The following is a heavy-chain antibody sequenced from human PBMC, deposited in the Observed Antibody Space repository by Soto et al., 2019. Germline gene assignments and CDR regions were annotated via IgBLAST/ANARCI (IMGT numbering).Heavy chain of an antibody. CDR1: GFTFSSYA. Sequence: EVQLLESGGGLVQPGGSLRLSCAASGFTFSSYAMSWVRQAPGKGLEWVPAISGSGVGTYYADSVKGRFTISRDNSKNTLYLQMNRLRAEDTAVYYCAKCMTTVTTFPFDIWGQGTMVSVSS. V-gene: IGHV3-23*01. D-gene: IGHD4-17*01. CDR2: ISGSGVGT. CDR3: AKCMTTVTTFPFDI. J-gene: IGHJ3*02.